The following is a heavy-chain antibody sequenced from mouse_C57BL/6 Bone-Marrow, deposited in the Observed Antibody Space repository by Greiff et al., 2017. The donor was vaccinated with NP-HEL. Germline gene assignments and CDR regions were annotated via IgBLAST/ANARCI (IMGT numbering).Heavy chain of an antibody. CDR2: ISNGGGST. D-gene: IGHD2-3*01. CDR3: ARDDGYWYFDV. Sequence: EVKLMESGGGLVQPGGSLKLSCAASGFTFSDYYMYWVRQTPEKRLEWVAYISNGGGSTYYPDTVKGRFTISRDNAKNTLYLQMSRLKSEDTAMYYCARDDGYWYFDVWGTGTTVTVSS. J-gene: IGHJ1*03. V-gene: IGHV5-12*01. CDR1: GFTFSDYY.